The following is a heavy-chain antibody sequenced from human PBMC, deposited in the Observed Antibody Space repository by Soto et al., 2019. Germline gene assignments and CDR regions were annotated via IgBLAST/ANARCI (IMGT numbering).Heavy chain of an antibody. J-gene: IGHJ3*02. D-gene: IGHD2-2*01. V-gene: IGHV3-66*01. Sequence: EVQLVESGGGLVQPGGSLRLSCAASGFTVSSNYMSWVRQAPGKGLEWVSVIYSGGSTYYADSVKGRFTISRDNSKNTLYLQMNSLRAEDTAVYYCARDAGPYCSSTSCYPGGAFDIGGQGTMVTVSS. CDR1: GFTVSSNY. CDR3: ARDAGPYCSSTSCYPGGAFDI. CDR2: IYSGGST.